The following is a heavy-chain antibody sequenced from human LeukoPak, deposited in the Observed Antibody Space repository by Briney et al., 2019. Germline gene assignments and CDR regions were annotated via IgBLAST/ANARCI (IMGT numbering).Heavy chain of an antibody. Sequence: PGGSLRLSCAASGFTFDDYAMHWVRHAPGKGLEWVAGICRSSGNIAYADSVKGRFPISRDNAESPLHLQMNSLRIEETALYFCARDAWRRAFNYGMDVWGEGTTVAVSS. CDR2: ICRSSGNI. V-gene: IGHV3-9*01. J-gene: IGHJ6*04. CDR1: GFTFDDYA. D-gene: IGHD5-12*01. CDR3: ARDAWRRAFNYGMDV.